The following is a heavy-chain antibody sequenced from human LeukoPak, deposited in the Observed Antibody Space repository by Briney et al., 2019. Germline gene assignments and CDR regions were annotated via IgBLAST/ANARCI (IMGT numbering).Heavy chain of an antibody. D-gene: IGHD1-26*01. V-gene: IGHV3-30*18. CDR2: ISYDGSNK. CDR1: GFTFSSYA. J-gene: IGHJ3*02. CDR3: AKGQGGSYAFDI. Sequence: GGSLRLSCAASGFTFSSYAMSWVRQAPGKGLEWVAVISYDGSNKYYADSVKGRFTISRDNSKNTLYLQMNSLRAEDTAVYYCAKGQGGSYAFDIWGQGTMVTVSS.